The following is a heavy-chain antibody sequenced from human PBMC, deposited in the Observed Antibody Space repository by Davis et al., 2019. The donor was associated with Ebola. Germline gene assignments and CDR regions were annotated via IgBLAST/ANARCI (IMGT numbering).Heavy chain of an antibody. Sequence: GESLKISCVASGFNVSTKYMNWVRQAPGKGLEWVSVVYLGGNAQYADSVKGRFTISRDNSNNILHLQMNSLGVEDTALYYCARRCTGGGCYTAFDLWGRGTQVTVSS. CDR1: GFNVSTKY. V-gene: IGHV3-53*01. D-gene: IGHD2-8*02. CDR2: VYLGGNA. J-gene: IGHJ4*02. CDR3: ARRCTGGGCYTAFDL.